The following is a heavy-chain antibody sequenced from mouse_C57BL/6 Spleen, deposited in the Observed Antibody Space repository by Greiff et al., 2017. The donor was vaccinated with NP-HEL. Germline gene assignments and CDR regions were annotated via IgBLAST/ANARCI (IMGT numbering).Heavy chain of an antibody. D-gene: IGHD2-4*01. CDR3: ARSLMITTGCFDY. CDR1: GYAFSSYW. Sequence: VQLQQSGAELVKPGASVKISCKASGYAFSSYWMNWVKQRPGKGLEWIGQIYPGDGDTNYNGKFKGKATLTADKSSSTAYMQLSSLTSEDSAVYFCARSLMITTGCFDYWGQGTTLTVSS. V-gene: IGHV1-80*01. CDR2: IYPGDGDT. J-gene: IGHJ2*01.